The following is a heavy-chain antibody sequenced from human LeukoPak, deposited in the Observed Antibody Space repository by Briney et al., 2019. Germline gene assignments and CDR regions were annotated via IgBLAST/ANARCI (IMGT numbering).Heavy chain of an antibody. V-gene: IGHV3-7*01. CDR3: ARVGLRGISYHMDV. J-gene: IGHJ6*03. Sequence: GRSLRLSCAASRFSLSNYWMTWVRQAPGKGLERVATIKADGSEKYYVGSVKGRFTVSRDNAKNSLFLQMNSLRAEDTSVYYCARVGLRGISYHMDVWGNGTTVTVSS. CDR1: RFSLSNYW. D-gene: IGHD5-12*01. CDR2: IKADGSEK.